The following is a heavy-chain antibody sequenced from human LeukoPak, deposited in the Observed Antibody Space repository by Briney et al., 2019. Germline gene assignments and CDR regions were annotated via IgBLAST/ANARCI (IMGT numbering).Heavy chain of an antibody. V-gene: IGHV4-34*01. D-gene: IGHD3-3*01. CDR1: GGSFSGYY. CDR3: ARAPYYDFWSNLGSGGGSDAFDI. Sequence: PSETLSLTCAVYGGSFSGYYWSWIRQPPGKGLEWIGEINHSGSTNYNPSLKSRVTISVDTSKNQFSLKLSSVTAADTAVYYCARAPYYDFWSNLGSGGGSDAFDIWGQGTMVTVSS. CDR2: INHSGST. J-gene: IGHJ3*02.